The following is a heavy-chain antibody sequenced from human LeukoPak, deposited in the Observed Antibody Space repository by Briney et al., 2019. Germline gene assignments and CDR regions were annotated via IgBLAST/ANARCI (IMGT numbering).Heavy chain of an antibody. CDR1: GFTFSSYW. Sequence: GGSLRLSCAASGFTFSSYWMSWVRQAPGKGLEWVANIKQDGSEKYYVDSVKGRFTISRDNAKNSLYLQMNSLRAEDTAVYYCARAPFAYYDFWSGYSPNWDYYYMDVWGKGTTVTVSS. CDR2: IKQDGSEK. D-gene: IGHD3-3*01. V-gene: IGHV3-7*01. CDR3: ARAPFAYYDFWSGYSPNWDYYYMDV. J-gene: IGHJ6*03.